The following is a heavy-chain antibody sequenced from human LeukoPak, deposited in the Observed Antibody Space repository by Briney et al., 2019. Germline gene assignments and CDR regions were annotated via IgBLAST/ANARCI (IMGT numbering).Heavy chain of an antibody. Sequence: GGSLRLSCAASGFTFSSYAMSWVRQAPGKGLEWVSAISGSGGSTYYADSVKGRFTISRDNSKNTLYLQMNSLRAEDTAVYYCEKPGYSGYDLRYYFDYWGQGTLVTVSS. J-gene: IGHJ4*02. D-gene: IGHD5-12*01. CDR3: EKPGYSGYDLRYYFDY. CDR1: GFTFSSYA. CDR2: ISGSGGST. V-gene: IGHV3-23*01.